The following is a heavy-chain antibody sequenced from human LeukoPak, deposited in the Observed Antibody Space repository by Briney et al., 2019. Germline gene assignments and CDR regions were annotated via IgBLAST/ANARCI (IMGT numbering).Heavy chain of an antibody. V-gene: IGHV3-11*01. J-gene: IGHJ4*02. CDR2: ITSSGSTI. D-gene: IGHD1-1*01. CDR3: ARYYLLATGSYAFDY. Sequence: GGSLRLSCAASGFTFSDFHMSWIRQAPGKGLEWVSYITSSGSTIYYADSMQGRFTISTDNAKNSLYLQMNSLRTEDTAVYYCARYYLLATGSYAFDYWGQGTLVTVSS. CDR1: GFTFSDFH.